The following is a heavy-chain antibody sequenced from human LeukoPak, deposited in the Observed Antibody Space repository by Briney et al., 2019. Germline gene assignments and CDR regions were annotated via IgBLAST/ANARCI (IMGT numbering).Heavy chain of an antibody. D-gene: IGHD3-22*01. CDR3: ARTSLPRYDYHRGGNY. V-gene: IGHV3-7*01. CDR1: GFTFRSYW. CDR2: INQDGSQK. Sequence: PGGSLRLSCAASGFTFRSYWMTWVRQAPGKGLEWVANINQDGSQKYYVDSVKGRFTISRDNAKNSLYLQMNSLRGEDTAVYYCARTSLPRYDYHRGGNYWGQGTLVTVSS. J-gene: IGHJ4*02.